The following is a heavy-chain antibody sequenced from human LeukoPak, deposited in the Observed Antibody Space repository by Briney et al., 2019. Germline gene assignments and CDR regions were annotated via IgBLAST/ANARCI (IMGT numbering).Heavy chain of an antibody. CDR1: GFTVSSNY. CDR2: IYSGGST. CDR3: ARASAAAAVMWDY. Sequence: GGSLRLSCAASGFTVSSNYMSWVRQAPGKGLEWVSVIYSGGSTYYADSVKGRFTISRHNSKNTLYLQMNSLRAEDTAVYYCARASAAAAVMWDYWGQGTLVTVSS. V-gene: IGHV3-53*04. J-gene: IGHJ4*02. D-gene: IGHD6-13*01.